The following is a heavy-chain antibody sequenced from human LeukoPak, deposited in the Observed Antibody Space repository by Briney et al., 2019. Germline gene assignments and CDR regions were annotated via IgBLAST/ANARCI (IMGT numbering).Heavy chain of an antibody. Sequence: ASVKVSCEASGYTFTGYYMHWVRQAPGQGLEWMGWINPNSGGTNYAQKFQGRVTMTRDTSISTAYMELSRLRSDDTAVYYCARVELRYFDWLPTFDYWGQGTLVTVSS. V-gene: IGHV1-2*02. CDR2: INPNSGGT. D-gene: IGHD3-9*01. CDR1: GYTFTGYY. J-gene: IGHJ4*02. CDR3: ARVELRYFDWLPTFDY.